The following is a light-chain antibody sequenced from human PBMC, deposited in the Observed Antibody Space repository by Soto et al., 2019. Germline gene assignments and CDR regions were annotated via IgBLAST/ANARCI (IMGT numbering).Light chain of an antibody. CDR1: SSNIGAGYE. J-gene: IGLJ1*01. V-gene: IGLV1-40*01. CDR2: ENN. Sequence: QPVLTQPPSVSEAPGQRVTISCTGSSSNIGAGYEAHWYQQVPGTAPKLLIYENNNRPSGVPDRFSGSKSGTSASLAITGLRAEDEAEYYCQSYDSSLSGYVFGTGTKVTVL. CDR3: QSYDSSLSGYV.